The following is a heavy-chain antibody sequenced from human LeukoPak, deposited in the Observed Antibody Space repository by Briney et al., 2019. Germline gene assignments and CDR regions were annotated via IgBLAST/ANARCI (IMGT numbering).Heavy chain of an antibody. CDR1: GYTFTSYG. CDR3: ARVQPNYYYYMDV. J-gene: IGHJ6*03. V-gene: IGHV1-18*01. D-gene: IGHD1-14*01. Sequence: ASVKVSCKASGYTFTSYGISWVRQAPGQGLEWMGWISAYNGNTNYAQKLQGRVTMTRDTSISTAYMELSRLRSDDTAVYYCARVQPNYYYYMDVWGKGTTVTVSS. CDR2: ISAYNGNT.